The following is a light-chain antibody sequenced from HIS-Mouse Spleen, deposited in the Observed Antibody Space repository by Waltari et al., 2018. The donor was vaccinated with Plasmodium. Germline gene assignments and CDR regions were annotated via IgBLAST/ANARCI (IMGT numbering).Light chain of an antibody. CDR2: AGS. CDR1: SSDVGSYNL. Sequence: QSALTQPASVSGSPGQSITISCTGTSSDVGSYNLVSWYQQHPGKAPKLMIYAGSKRPSGVANRFSGSKSGNTASLTISVLQAEDEADYYCCSYAGSSTFVVFGGGTKLTVL. J-gene: IGLJ2*01. CDR3: CSYAGSSTFVV. V-gene: IGLV2-23*03.